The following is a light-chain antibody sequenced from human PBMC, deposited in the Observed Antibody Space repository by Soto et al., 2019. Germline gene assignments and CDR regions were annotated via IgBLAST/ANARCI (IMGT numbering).Light chain of an antibody. CDR1: QSVSSY. CDR3: QQRSNWPKT. J-gene: IGKJ1*01. V-gene: IGKV3-11*01. CDR2: DAS. Sequence: VISHSPPALYVPQVQRATSSCRASQSVSSYLAWYQQKPGQAPRLLIYDASNRATGIPARFSGSGSGTDFTLTISSLEPEDFAVYYCQQRSNWPKTFGQGTKVDI.